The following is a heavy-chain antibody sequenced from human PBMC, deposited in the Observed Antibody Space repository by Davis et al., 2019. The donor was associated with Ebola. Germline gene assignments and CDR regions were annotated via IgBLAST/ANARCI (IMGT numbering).Heavy chain of an antibody. V-gene: IGHV4-31*03. CDR2: MSYRGLT. D-gene: IGHD3-3*01. CDR3: ARGGLRFLEWLFYGMDV. CDR1: DDSIITGAYY. Sequence: SETLSLTCSVSDDSIITGAYYWNWIRQHPEKGLEWLGYMSYRGLTYYNPSLKSRLTISVDTSRNQFSLNLTSVTAADTAVYYCARGGLRFLEWLFYGMDVWGQGTTVTVSS. J-gene: IGHJ6*02.